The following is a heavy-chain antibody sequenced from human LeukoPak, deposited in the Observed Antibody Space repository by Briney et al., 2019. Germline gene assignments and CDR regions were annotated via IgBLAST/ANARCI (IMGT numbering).Heavy chain of an antibody. CDR2: IKQDGSEK. J-gene: IGHJ4*02. V-gene: IGHV3-7*01. CDR3: ARGGSRQFDS. Sequence: GGSPRLSCAASGFTFSSYWMTWVRQAPGKGLEWVASIKQDGSEKYYVDSVKGQFTISRDNAKNSLYLQMNSLRGEDTAVYHCARGGSRQFDSWGQGTLVTVSS. CDR1: GFTFSSYW.